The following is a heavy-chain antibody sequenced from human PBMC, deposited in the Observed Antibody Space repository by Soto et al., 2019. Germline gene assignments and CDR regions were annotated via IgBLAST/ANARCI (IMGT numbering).Heavy chain of an antibody. V-gene: IGHV4-34*01. CDR2: INHSGST. D-gene: IGHD1-7*01. CDR1: GGSFSGYY. Sequence: SETLSLTCAVYGGSFSGYYWSWIRQPPGKGLEWIGEINHSGSTNYNPSLKSRVTISVDTSKNQFSLKLSSVTAADTAVYYCATSEGTSELYYYMDVWGKGTTVTVSS. CDR3: ATSEGTSELYYYMDV. J-gene: IGHJ6*03.